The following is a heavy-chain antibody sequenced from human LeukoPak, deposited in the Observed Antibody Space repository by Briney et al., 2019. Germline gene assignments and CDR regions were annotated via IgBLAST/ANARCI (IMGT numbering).Heavy chain of an antibody. CDR2: ISAYNGNT. V-gene: IGHV1-18*01. CDR3: ARSGAYYDILTGYYWV. J-gene: IGHJ4*02. D-gene: IGHD3-9*01. Sequence: GASVKVSCMASGYTFTSYGISWVRQAPGQGLEWMGWISAYNGNTNYAQKLQGRVTMTTDTSTSTAYMELRSLRSDDTAVYYCARSGAYYDILTGYYWVWGQGTLVTVSS. CDR1: GYTFTSYG.